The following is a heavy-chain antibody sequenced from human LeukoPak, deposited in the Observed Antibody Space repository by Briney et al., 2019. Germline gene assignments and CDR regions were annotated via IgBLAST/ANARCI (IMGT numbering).Heavy chain of an antibody. Sequence: SETLSLTCAVYSGSFSNYYWSWIRQPPGKGLEWMGEINQSGSTNYNPSLKSRVTISVDTSKNHFSLKLSSVNAADTAVYYCARAEYYGSGSRRFYYYYYMDVWGKGTTVTISS. CDR1: SGSFSNYY. CDR2: INQSGST. V-gene: IGHV4-34*01. D-gene: IGHD3-10*01. J-gene: IGHJ6*03. CDR3: ARAEYYGSGSRRFYYYYYMDV.